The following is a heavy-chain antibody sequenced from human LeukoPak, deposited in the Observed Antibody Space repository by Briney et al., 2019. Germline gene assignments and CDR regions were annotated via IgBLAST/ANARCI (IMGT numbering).Heavy chain of an antibody. CDR2: IYTSGST. Sequence: SETLSLTCTVSGGSISSYYWSWIRQPAGKGLEWIRRIYTSGSTNYNPSLKSRVTMSVDTSKNQFSLKLSSVTAADTAVYYCARDVARGVYYYYYMDVWGKGTTVTVSS. V-gene: IGHV4-4*07. J-gene: IGHJ6*03. CDR3: ARDVARGVYYYYYMDV. D-gene: IGHD2-21*01. CDR1: GGSISSYY.